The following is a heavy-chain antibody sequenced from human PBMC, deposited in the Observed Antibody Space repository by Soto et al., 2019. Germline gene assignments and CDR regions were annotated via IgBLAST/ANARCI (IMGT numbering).Heavy chain of an antibody. CDR2: IKSKTDGGTT. CDR1: GFTFSNAW. D-gene: IGHD4-17*01. J-gene: IGHJ5*02. Sequence: GGSLRLSCAASGFTFSNAWMNWVRQAPGKGLEWVGRIKSKTDGGTTDYAAPAKGRFTISRDDSKNTLYLQMNSLKTEDTAVYYCTTQVTVTTINWFDPWGQGTLVTVSS. V-gene: IGHV3-15*07. CDR3: TTQVTVTTINWFDP.